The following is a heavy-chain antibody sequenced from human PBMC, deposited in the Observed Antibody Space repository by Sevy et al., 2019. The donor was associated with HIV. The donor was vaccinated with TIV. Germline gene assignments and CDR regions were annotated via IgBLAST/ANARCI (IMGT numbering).Heavy chain of an antibody. Sequence: GGSLRLSCAASGFTFSSYGMSWVRQAPGKGLEWVSAISRSGGRTYYADSVKGRFTISRDNSKNTRYLQMNSLGAEDTAVHYCAKEGLRPYDSSSYYAGPDAFHIWGQGTMVTVSS. CDR2: ISRSGGRT. J-gene: IGHJ3*02. D-gene: IGHD3-22*01. CDR1: GFTFSSYG. V-gene: IGHV3-23*01. CDR3: AKEGLRPYDSSSYYAGPDAFHI.